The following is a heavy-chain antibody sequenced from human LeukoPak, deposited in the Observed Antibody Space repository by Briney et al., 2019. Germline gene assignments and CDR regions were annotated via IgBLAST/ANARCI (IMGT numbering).Heavy chain of an antibody. CDR2: IYYSGST. J-gene: IGHJ5*02. CDR3: ASLLGYGDYLGWFDP. D-gene: IGHD4-17*01. V-gene: IGHV4-59*01. CDR1: GGSISSYS. Sequence: SETLSLTCTVSGGSISSYSWSWIRHPPGKGLEWIGYIYYSGSTNYNPSLKSRVTISVDTSKNQFSLKLSSVTAADTAVYYCASLLGYGDYLGWFDPWGQGTLVTVSS.